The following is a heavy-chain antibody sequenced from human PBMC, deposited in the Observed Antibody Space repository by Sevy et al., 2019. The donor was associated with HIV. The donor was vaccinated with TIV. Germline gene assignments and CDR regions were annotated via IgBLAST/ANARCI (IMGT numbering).Heavy chain of an antibody. CDR3: ASVVKIDFGDGNVTYYGLDV. CDR2: IKSKTDGGTT. CDR1: GFTFNYAW. Sequence: GGSLRLSCAASGFTFNYAWMSWVRQAPGKGLEWVGRIKSKTDGGTTDYAAHVKGRFTISRDDSENTLYLQMSRLKTEDTAVLYCASVVKIDFGDGNVTYYGLDVWGQGTTVTVSS. D-gene: IGHD3-16*01. J-gene: IGHJ6*02. V-gene: IGHV3-15*01.